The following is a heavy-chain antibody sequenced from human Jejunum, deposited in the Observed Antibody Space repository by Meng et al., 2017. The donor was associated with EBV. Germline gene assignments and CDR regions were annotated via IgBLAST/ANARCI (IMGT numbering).Heavy chain of an antibody. D-gene: IGHD4-11*01. CDR2: FSGSGGPT. CDR1: GFTFSSYA. J-gene: IGHJ4*02. V-gene: IGHV3-23*04. Sequence: VLLVGSGGGLVQPGGVLRLSCAASGFTFSSYAMTWVRQAPGKGLEWLSTFSGSGGPTYYADSVRGRFTISRDNSKTTLYLQMNTLRAEDTAVYYCAKSNDYSLNSWGQGTLVTVSS. CDR3: AKSNDYSLNS.